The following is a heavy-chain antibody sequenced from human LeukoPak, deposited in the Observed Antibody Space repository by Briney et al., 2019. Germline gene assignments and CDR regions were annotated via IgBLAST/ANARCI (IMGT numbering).Heavy chain of an antibody. Sequence: KPSQTLSLTCTVSGGSINSDDYYWTWVRLSPGKGLEWIGYIYYSGSTYYNPSLKSRVSMSLDTPKNQFSLKLSSVTAADTAVYYCARGLGRDSSNFDYWGQGTLVTVSS. V-gene: IGHV4-30-4*01. J-gene: IGHJ4*02. CDR2: IYYSGST. D-gene: IGHD6-13*01. CDR1: GGSINSDDYY. CDR3: ARGLGRDSSNFDY.